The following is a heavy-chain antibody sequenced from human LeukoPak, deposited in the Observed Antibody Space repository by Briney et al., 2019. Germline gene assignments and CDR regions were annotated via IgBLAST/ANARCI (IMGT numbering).Heavy chain of an antibody. CDR1: GFTFSSYE. V-gene: IGHV3-48*03. CDR2: ISNSGNTT. D-gene: IGHD2-2*01. CDR3: ARDASHCSSSSCYGPFDY. J-gene: IGHJ4*02. Sequence: PGGSLRLSCAASGFTFSSYEMNWVRQAPGKGPEWVSYISNSGNTTYYADSVKGRFTISRDNAKDSLFLQMNSLRDEDTAVYYCARDASHCSSSSCYGPFDYWGQGTLVTASS.